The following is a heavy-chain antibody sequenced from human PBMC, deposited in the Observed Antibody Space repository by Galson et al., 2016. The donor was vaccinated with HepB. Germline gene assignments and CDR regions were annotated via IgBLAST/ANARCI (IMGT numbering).Heavy chain of an antibody. V-gene: IGHV3-53*01. CDR3: ARDRPGSY. Sequence: SLRLSCAASGFIVSNNYMSWVRQAPGKGLEWVSGIYSGGGTHYADSVKGRFAISRDNSKNTVYFQMNNLRAEDTALYYCARDRPGSYWGQGTLVTVSS. CDR1: GFIVSNNY. J-gene: IGHJ1*01. D-gene: IGHD3-10*01. CDR2: IYSGGGT.